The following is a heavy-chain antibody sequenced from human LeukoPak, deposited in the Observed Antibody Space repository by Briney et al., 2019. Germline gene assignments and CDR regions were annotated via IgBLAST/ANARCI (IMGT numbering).Heavy chain of an antibody. CDR3: ARRGGADCSGGSCYPSPYYYYGMDV. Sequence: GESLKISCKGSGYGFTSYWIGWVRQMPGKGLEWMGIIYPGDSDTRYSPSFQGQVTISADKSISTAYLQWSSLKASDTAMYYCARRGGADCSGGSCYPSPYYYYGMDVWGKGTTVTVSS. D-gene: IGHD2-15*01. CDR1: GYGFTSYW. CDR2: IYPGDSDT. V-gene: IGHV5-51*01. J-gene: IGHJ6*04.